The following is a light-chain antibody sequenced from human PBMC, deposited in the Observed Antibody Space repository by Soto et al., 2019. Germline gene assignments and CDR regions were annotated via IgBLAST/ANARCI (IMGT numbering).Light chain of an antibody. Sequence: EIVLTQSPATLSLSPGERATLSCRASQSVSIYLAWYQQRPGQTPRLLIYDISTRAAGIPARFSGCVFRTDYTLTISNLEPEDSAVYYCQQRFAWPNSFGGGTKVQI. CDR1: QSVSIY. V-gene: IGKV3-11*01. CDR3: QQRFAWPNS. CDR2: DIS. J-gene: IGKJ4*01.